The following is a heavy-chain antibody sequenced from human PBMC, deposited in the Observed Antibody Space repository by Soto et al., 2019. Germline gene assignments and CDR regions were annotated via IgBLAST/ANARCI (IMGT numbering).Heavy chain of an antibody. D-gene: IGHD2-8*01. CDR1: GYIFINYG. CDR3: ARTGGDCTQSVCYDY. CDR2: ISPYNSNT. Sequence: QVQLVQSEAEVREPGASVKVSCKASGYIFINYGISWIRQAPGQGLEWMGWISPYNSNTHYAQNLLGRVTVTRDTSTGTAYMELGSLRSDDTAVYYCARTGGDCTQSVCYDYWGQGTLVTVSS. V-gene: IGHV1-18*01. J-gene: IGHJ4*02.